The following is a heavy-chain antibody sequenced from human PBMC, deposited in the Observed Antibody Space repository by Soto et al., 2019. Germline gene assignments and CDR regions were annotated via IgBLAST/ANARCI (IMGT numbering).Heavy chain of an antibody. J-gene: IGHJ4*02. V-gene: IGHV3-23*01. CDR1: GFTFSSYA. Sequence: EVQLLESGGGLVQPGGSLRLSCAASGFTFSSYAMSWVRQAPGKGLEWVSAISGSGGSTYYADSVKGRFTISRDNSKNTLSLQWNSLRAEDTAVCYCANGLGFGVVIWFDYWGQGTLVTVSS. CDR3: ANGLGFGVVIWFDY. CDR2: ISGSGGST. D-gene: IGHD3-3*01.